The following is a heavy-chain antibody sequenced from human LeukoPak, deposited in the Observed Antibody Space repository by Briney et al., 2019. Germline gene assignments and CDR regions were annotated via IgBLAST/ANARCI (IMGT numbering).Heavy chain of an antibody. CDR2: MNTNSGNT. Sequence: ASVKVSCKASGYTFASYDVNWVRQATGQGLEWMGWMNTNSGNTGHAQKLQGRVTMTRNTSISTAYMELSSLRSEDTAVYYCARVFGIAADFDYWGQGTLVTVSP. D-gene: IGHD6-13*01. J-gene: IGHJ4*02. CDR1: GYTFASYD. V-gene: IGHV1-8*01. CDR3: ARVFGIAADFDY.